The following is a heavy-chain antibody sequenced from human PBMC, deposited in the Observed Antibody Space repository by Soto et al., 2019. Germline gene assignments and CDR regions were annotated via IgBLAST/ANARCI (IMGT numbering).Heavy chain of an antibody. D-gene: IGHD2-15*01. CDR3: AKSGDVVVVAATRFDY. CDR2: ISGSGGST. J-gene: IGHJ4*02. Sequence: GSLRLSCAASGFTFSSYAMSWVRQAPGKGLEWVSAISGSGGSTYYADSVKGRFTISRDNSKNTLYLQMNSLRAEDTAVYYCAKSGDVVVVAATRFDYWGQGTLVTVSS. V-gene: IGHV3-23*01. CDR1: GFTFSSYA.